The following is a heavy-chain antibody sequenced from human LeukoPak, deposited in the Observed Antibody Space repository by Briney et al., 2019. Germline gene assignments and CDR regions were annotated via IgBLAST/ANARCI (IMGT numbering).Heavy chain of an antibody. CDR3: ARSQWLRGSDY. Sequence: PSETLSLTCTVSGGSISSYYWSWIRQPPGKGLEWIGYIYYSGSTNYNPSLKSRVTISVDTSKNQFSLKLSSVTAADTAVYYCARSQWLRGSDYWGQGTLVTVSS. D-gene: IGHD3-22*01. V-gene: IGHV4-59*01. J-gene: IGHJ4*02. CDR1: GGSISSYY. CDR2: IYYSGST.